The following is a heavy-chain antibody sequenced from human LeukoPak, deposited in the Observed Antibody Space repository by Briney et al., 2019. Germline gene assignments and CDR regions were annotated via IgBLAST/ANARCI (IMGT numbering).Heavy chain of an antibody. V-gene: IGHV3-66*01. J-gene: IGHJ6*02. CDR2: IYSGDTT. CDR1: GFTFSNAY. D-gene: IGHD3-10*01. Sequence: GGSLRLSCVASGFTFSNAYMSWVRQAPGKGLEWVSSIYSGDTTYYADSVKNRFIIFRDNSKDTLYLEMNSLRVDDTAVYYCASRRGVTMFPLGMDVWGQGTTVIVSS. CDR3: ASRRGVTMFPLGMDV.